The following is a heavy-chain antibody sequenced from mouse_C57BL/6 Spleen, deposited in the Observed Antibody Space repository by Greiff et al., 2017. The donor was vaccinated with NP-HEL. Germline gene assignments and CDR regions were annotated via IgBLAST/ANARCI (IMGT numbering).Heavy chain of an antibody. D-gene: IGHD4-1*01. J-gene: IGHJ2*01. Sequence: EVKLMESGPGLVKPSQSLSLTCSVTGYSITSGYYWNWIRQFPGNKLEWMGYISYDGSNNYNPSLKNRISITRDTSKNQFFLKLNSVTTEDTATYYCARRGGTGHYFDYWGQGTTLTVSS. V-gene: IGHV3-6*01. CDR2: ISYDGSN. CDR1: GYSITSGYY. CDR3: ARRGGTGHYFDY.